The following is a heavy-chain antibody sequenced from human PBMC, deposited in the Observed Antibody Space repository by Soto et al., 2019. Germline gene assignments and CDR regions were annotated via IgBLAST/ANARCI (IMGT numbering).Heavy chain of an antibody. CDR3: ARRTYYYACSGYYYYGMVV. J-gene: IGHJ6*02. CDR2: IYPGDSDT. CDR1: GYSFTSYW. V-gene: IGHV5-51*01. Sequence: GESLKISCKGSGYSFTSYWIGWVRQMPGKGLEWMGIIYPGDSDTRYSPSFQGQGTISADKSISTAYLQWSSLKASHTAMYYWARRTYYYACSGYYYYGMVVLGPGTTVTVFS. D-gene: IGHD3-22*01.